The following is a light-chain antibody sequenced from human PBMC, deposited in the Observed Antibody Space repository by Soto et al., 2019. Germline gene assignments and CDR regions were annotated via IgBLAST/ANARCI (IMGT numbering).Light chain of an antibody. Sequence: QSVLTQPASVSGSPGQSITISCTGTSSDVGSSDLVSWYQQHPGKVPELILYGATKWPSGVSNRFSGSKSGNTASLTISGLQAEDEADYYCSSYTISTTYVFGHGTKLTVL. CDR2: GAT. J-gene: IGLJ1*01. CDR3: SSYTISTTYV. V-gene: IGLV2-14*02. CDR1: SSDVGSSDL.